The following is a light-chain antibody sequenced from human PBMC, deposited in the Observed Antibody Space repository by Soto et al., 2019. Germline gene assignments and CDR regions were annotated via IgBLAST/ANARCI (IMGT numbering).Light chain of an antibody. CDR2: KAS. Sequence: EMEVSQWAAELPGCIGKRGKSTWLASQPISSWLAWYQQKPGKAPKLLIYKASTLKSGVPSSFSGSGSRKAFSLTISSLQPDDFATYYLQHYNSYSEAFGQGTKVDIK. J-gene: IGKJ1*01. CDR3: QHYNSYSEA. V-gene: IGKV1-5*03. CDR1: QPISSW.